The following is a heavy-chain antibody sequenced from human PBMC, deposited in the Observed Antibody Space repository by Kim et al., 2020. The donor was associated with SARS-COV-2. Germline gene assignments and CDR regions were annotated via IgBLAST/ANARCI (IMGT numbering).Heavy chain of an antibody. Sequence: GESLKISCNGFGYSFTGYWISWVRQMPGKGLEWMGRIDPSDSYTYYSPSFQGHVTISADKSISTAYLQWSSLKASDTAMYYCARHPFGNDAFDIWGQGTMVTVSS. CDR3: ARHPFGNDAFDI. D-gene: IGHD3-10*01. V-gene: IGHV5-10-1*01. J-gene: IGHJ3*02. CDR2: IDPSDSYT. CDR1: GYSFTGYW.